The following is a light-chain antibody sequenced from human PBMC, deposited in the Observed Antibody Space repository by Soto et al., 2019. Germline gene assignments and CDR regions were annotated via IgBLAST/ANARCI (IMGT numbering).Light chain of an antibody. CDR3: LLYDGGVLV. V-gene: IGLV7-43*01. Sequence: QTVVTQEPSLTVSPGGTFTLTCASSIGAVPSGNYPNWFQQKPGQPPMKLFNSTTNKHSCTPARFSGSLLGGKAALTLSGVQPEDEAEYYWLLYDGGVLVFGGGTKVTVL. CDR1: IGAVPSGNY. J-gene: IGLJ2*01. CDR2: STT.